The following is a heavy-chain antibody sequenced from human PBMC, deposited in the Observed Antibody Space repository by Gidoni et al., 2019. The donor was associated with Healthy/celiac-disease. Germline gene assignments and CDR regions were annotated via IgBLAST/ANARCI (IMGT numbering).Heavy chain of an antibody. V-gene: IGHV3-9*01. CDR2: ISWNSGSI. J-gene: IGHJ4*02. CDR1: GFTFDDYA. Sequence: EVQLVESGGGLVQPGRSLRLSCAASGFTFDDYAMHWVRQAPGKGLEWVSGISWNSGSIGYADSVKGRFTISRDNAKNSLYLQMNSLRAEDTALYYCAKDQYYYGSGIGPTIFDYWGQGTLVTVSS. D-gene: IGHD3-10*01. CDR3: AKDQYYYGSGIGPTIFDY.